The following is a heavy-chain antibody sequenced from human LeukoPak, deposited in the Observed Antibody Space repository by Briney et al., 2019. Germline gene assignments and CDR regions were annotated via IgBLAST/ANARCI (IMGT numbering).Heavy chain of an antibody. CDR2: INQSGGRT. Sequence: GGSLGLSCAASGLRFRLFCINWVRQPPTRGLEGVANINQSGGRTNYEQSVKGRFTISRDTAKNSLFLEMSSLRADDTAVYFCARDVDGGTFPIWCQGTRVIV. V-gene: IGHV3-7*05. CDR1: GLRFRLFC. D-gene: IGHD2/OR15-2a*01. CDR3: ARDVDGGTFPI. J-gene: IGHJ3*02.